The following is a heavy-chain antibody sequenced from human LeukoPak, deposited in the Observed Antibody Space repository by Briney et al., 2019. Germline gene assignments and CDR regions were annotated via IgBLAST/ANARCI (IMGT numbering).Heavy chain of an antibody. CDR2: ISWNSGSI. V-gene: IGHV3-9*01. CDR1: GFTFDDYA. Sequence: PGGSLRLPCAASGFTFDDYAMHWVRQAPGKGLEWVSGISWNSGSIGYADSVKGRFTISRDNAKNSLYLQMNSLRAEDTALYYCAKESGWRGFDYWGQGTLVTVSS. D-gene: IGHD6-19*01. CDR3: AKESGWRGFDY. J-gene: IGHJ4*02.